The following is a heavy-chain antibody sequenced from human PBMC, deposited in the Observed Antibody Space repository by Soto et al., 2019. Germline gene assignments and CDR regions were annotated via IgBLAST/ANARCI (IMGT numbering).Heavy chain of an antibody. V-gene: IGHV3-30*04. D-gene: IGHD3-10*01. CDR1: GFTFSSYA. CDR2: ISYDGSNK. Sequence: QVQLVESGGGVVQPGRSLRLSCAASGFTFSSYAMHWVRQAPGKGLEWVAVISYDGSNKYYADSVKGRFTISRDNSKNTLYLQMNSLRAEDTAVYYCAKDRSRYRYYGSGRSDPFDYWGQGTLVTVSS. CDR3: AKDRSRYRYYGSGRSDPFDY. J-gene: IGHJ4*02.